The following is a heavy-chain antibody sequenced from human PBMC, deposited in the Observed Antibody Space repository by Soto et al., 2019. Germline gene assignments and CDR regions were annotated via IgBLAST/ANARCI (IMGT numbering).Heavy chain of an antibody. CDR2: IYSGGST. J-gene: IGHJ6*03. CDR1: GFTVSSNY. CDR3: ARVLGTSNYYYYYYMDV. V-gene: IGHV3-66*01. D-gene: IGHD4-4*01. Sequence: EVQLVESGGGLVQPGGSLRLSCAASGFTVSSNYMSWVRQAPGKGLEWVSVIYSGGSTYYADSVKGRFTISRDNSKNTLYLQMNSLRAEDTAVYYCARVLGTSNYYYYYYMDVWGKGTTVTVSS.